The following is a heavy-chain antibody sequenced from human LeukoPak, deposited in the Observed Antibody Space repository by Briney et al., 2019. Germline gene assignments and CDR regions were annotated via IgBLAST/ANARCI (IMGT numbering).Heavy chain of an antibody. CDR2: ISVSGNT. V-gene: IGHV3-23*01. D-gene: IGHD1-26*01. J-gene: IGHJ4*02. CDR1: GFTLSSYA. CDR3: AKGSGSYVDPFDY. Sequence: PGGSLRLSGAASGFTLSSYAMSWVRQGPGKGLECVSAISVSGNTYHADSVKGRFTISRDNSKNTLYLQMNSLRAEDMALYSCAKGSGSYVDPFDYWGQGTLVTVSS.